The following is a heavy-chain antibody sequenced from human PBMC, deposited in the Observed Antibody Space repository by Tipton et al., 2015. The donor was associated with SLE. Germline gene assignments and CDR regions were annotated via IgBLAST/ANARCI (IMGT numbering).Heavy chain of an antibody. D-gene: IGHD3-10*01. CDR1: GYSISSGYY. CDR2: IYHSGST. CDR3: ARDTFRYYGSGSYYDAFDI. V-gene: IGHV4-38-2*02. J-gene: IGHJ3*02. Sequence: TLSLTCAVSGYSISSGYYWGWIRQPSGKGLEWIGSIYHSGSTYYNPSLKSRVTISVDTSKNQFSLKLSSVTAADTAVYYCARDTFRYYGSGSYYDAFDIWGQGTMVTVSS.